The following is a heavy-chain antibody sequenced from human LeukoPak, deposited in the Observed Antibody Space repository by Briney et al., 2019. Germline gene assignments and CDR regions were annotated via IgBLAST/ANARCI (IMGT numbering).Heavy chain of an antibody. CDR1: GFTFSSYA. V-gene: IGHV3-23*01. Sequence: GGSLRLSCAASGFTFSSYAMSWVREAPARGLEWVSSLRGNGDTFYADSVKGRFTLSRDESRNTVYLRLNNLRVEDTAVYYCARDRPHYGSGTWRQKKYYFDYWGQGTLVTVSS. J-gene: IGHJ4*02. CDR3: ARDRPHYGSGTWRQKKYYFDY. CDR2: LRGNGDT. D-gene: IGHD3-10*01.